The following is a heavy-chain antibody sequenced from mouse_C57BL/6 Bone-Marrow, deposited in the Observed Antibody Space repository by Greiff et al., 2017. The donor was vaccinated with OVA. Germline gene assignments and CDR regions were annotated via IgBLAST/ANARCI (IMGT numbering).Heavy chain of an antibody. CDR3: ASSRQLRPLDY. D-gene: IGHD3-2*02. CDR1: GYTFTDYY. V-gene: IGHV1-76*01. Sequence: VKLVESGAELVRPGASVKLSCKASGYTFTDYYINWVKQRPGQGLEWIARIYPGSGNTYYNEKFKGKATLTAEKSSSTAYMQLSSLTSEDSAVYFCASSRQLRPLDYWGQGTSVTVSS. J-gene: IGHJ4*01. CDR2: IYPGSGNT.